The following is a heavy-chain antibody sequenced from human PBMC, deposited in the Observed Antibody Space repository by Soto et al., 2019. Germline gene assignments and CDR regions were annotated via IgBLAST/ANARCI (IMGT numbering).Heavy chain of an antibody. CDR3: VRAVARDTFYDTLTGRTNFDC. V-gene: IGHV3-74*01. CDR1: GFTFSTYW. J-gene: IGHJ4*02. Sequence: PGGSLRLSCAASGFTFSTYWMHWVRQAPGKGLVWVSRINSDGSSTTYADYVKGRFTISRDNAKNTLFLQMNTLRAEDTAVYYCVRAVARDTFYDTLTGRTNFDCWGQGTLVTVSS. CDR2: INSDGSST. D-gene: IGHD3-9*01.